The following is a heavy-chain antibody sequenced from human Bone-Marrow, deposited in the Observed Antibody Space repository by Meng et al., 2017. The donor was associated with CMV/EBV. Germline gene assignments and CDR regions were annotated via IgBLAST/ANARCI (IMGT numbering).Heavy chain of an antibody. CDR1: GFTFISYG. D-gene: IGHD5-18*01. J-gene: IGHJ5*02. V-gene: IGHV1-18*01. CDR3: ATTDSYGYWFDP. Sequence: ASVKVSCKASGFTFISYGINWVRQAPGQGLEWLGWISAYNGKTSYAQKLQGRVTMTTDTSTSTAYMELRSLRSDDTAVYYCATTDSYGYWFDPWGQGTLVTVSS. CDR2: ISAYNGKT.